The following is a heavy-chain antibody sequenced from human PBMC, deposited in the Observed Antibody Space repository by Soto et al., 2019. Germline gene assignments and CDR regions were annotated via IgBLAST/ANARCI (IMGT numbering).Heavy chain of an antibody. CDR2: ARNKANGYTT. CDR1: GFTFSDHH. Sequence: EVQLVESGGGLVQPGGSLKLSCVAPGFTFSDHHMDWVRQAPGKGLEWVGRARNKANGYTTAHVASVKGRFTISRDDSKNSMYVQMNSLKTEDTAVYFCARLMGSSFDLWGQGTLVTVSS. V-gene: IGHV3-72*01. D-gene: IGHD2-8*01. J-gene: IGHJ4*02. CDR3: ARLMGSSFDL.